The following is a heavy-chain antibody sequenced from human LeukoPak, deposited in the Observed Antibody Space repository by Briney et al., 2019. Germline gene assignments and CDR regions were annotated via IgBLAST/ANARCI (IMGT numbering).Heavy chain of an antibody. CDR2: ISSSGATT. Sequence: GGSLRLSCAASGFTCSDYYMSWIRQAPGKGLQWISYISSSGATTYYADSVKGRFAISRDNTKNSLYLQMNSLRAEDTAVYYCAKDMRHTDYWGQGTLVTVSS. V-gene: IGHV3-11*01. J-gene: IGHJ4*02. CDR1: GFTCSDYY. CDR3: AKDMRHTDY. D-gene: IGHD2-21*01.